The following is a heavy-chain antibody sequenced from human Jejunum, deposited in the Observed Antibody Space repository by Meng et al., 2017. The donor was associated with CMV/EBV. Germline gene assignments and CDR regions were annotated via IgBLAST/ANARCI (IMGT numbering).Heavy chain of an antibody. V-gene: IGHV3-53*01. CDR3: ARGRAGYYFDS. J-gene: IGHJ4*02. CDR2: IYSAGNT. D-gene: IGHD2-15*01. Sequence: LSCAASGFTFSPNYLGWVRQAPGKGLEWVSVIYSAGNTYSVDSVRGRFTISRDDSQSTLYLQMNSLRVEDSALYYCARGRAGYYFDSWGQGTLVTVSS. CDR1: GFTFSPNY.